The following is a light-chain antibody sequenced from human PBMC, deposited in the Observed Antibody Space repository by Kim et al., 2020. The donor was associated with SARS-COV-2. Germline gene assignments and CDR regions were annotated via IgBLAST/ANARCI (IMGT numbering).Light chain of an antibody. CDR1: KLGDKY. CDR2: QDS. CDR3: QAWDSSTGV. J-gene: IGLJ3*02. V-gene: IGLV3-1*01. Sequence: SVSPVQTASITCSGDKLGDKYACWYQQKTGQSPVLVIYQDSKRPSGIPGRFSGSNSGNPATLTISGTQAMDEADYYCQAWDSSTGVFGGGTQLTVL.